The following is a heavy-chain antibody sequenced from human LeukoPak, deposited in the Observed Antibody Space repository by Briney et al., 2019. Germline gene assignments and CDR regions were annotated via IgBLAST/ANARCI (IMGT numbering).Heavy chain of an antibody. CDR2: ISNGGVTT. D-gene: IGHD6-13*01. V-gene: IGHV3-23*01. Sequence: PGGSLRLSCAASGFTFGSYAMSWVRQTPGKSLEWVSIISNGGVTTYYADSVKGWFTISRDNSKNTLYLQMNSLRAEDTAVYYCAKVVGIRGYFDYWGQGTLVTVSS. CDR3: AKVVGIRGYFDY. J-gene: IGHJ4*02. CDR1: GFTFGSYA.